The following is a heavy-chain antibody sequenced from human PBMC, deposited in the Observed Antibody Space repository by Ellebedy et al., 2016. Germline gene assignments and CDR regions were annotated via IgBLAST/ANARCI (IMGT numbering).Heavy chain of an antibody. CDR2: INPSIGNT. J-gene: IGHJ6*02. V-gene: IGHV1-46*01. CDR1: GYNFTNYY. Sequence: ASVKVSXXASGYNFTNYYIHWVRQAPGQGFEWLGLINPSIGNTGYAQSFRGRVTMTRDTSTSTVYMELSSLRSEDTAVYYCAKEVGGYYYYGMDVWGQGTTVTVSS. CDR3: AKEVGGYYYYGMDV.